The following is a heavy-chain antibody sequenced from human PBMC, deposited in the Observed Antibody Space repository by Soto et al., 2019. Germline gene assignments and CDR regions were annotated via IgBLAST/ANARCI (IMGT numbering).Heavy chain of an antibody. CDR2: ISGSGGST. CDR3: AKGRSYYYYYGVDV. V-gene: IGHV3-23*01. J-gene: IGHJ6*02. CDR1: GLTFSNYA. Sequence: GGSLRLSCAASGLTFSNYAMSWVRQAPGKGLEWVSAISGSGGSTYYADSVKGRFTISRDNSKSTLYLQMNSLRAEDTALYYCAKGRSYYYYYGVDVWGQGTTVTVSS.